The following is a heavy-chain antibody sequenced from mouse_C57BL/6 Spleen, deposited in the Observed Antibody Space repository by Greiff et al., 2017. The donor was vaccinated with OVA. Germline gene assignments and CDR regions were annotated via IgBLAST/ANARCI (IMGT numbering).Heavy chain of an antibody. CDR1: GYTFTSYW. CDR3: AHCYGSSSDAMDY. V-gene: IGHV1-72*01. Sequence: QVQLQQSGAELVKPGASVKLSCKASGYTFTSYWMHWVKQRPGRGLEWIGRIDPNSGGTKYNETFQSKATLTVDKPSSTAYMQLSSLTSEDSAVYYGAHCYGSSSDAMDYWGQGTSVTVSS. J-gene: IGHJ4*01. D-gene: IGHD1-1*01. CDR2: IDPNSGGT.